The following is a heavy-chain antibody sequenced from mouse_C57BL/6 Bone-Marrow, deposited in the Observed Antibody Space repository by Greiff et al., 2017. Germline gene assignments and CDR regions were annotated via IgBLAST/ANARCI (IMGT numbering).Heavy chain of an antibody. CDR3: SPSIYYYSTGFAY. V-gene: IGHV1-74*01. Sequence: VQLQQSGAELVKPGASVKVSCKASGYTFTSYWMHWVKQRPGQGLEWIGRIHPSDSDTNYNQKFKGKATLTVDKSSSTAYMQLSSLTSDDSAVYYCSPSIYYYSTGFAYWGQGTLVTVSA. J-gene: IGHJ3*01. D-gene: IGHD1-1*01. CDR1: GYTFTSYW. CDR2: IHPSDSDT.